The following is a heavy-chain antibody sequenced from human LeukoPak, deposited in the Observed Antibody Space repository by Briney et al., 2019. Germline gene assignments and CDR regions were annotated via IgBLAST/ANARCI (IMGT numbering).Heavy chain of an antibody. CDR1: GFTFSDYY. V-gene: IGHV3-11*05. CDR2: ISSSSSYT. D-gene: IGHD2-2*01. Sequence: GGSLRLSCGASGFTFSDYYMSWIRQAPGKGLEWVSYISSSSSYTNYADSVKRRFTISRDNAKNSLYLQMNSLRAEDTAVYYCAREFTLLGPYQYYFDYWGQGTLVTVSS. J-gene: IGHJ4*02. CDR3: AREFTLLGPYQYYFDY.